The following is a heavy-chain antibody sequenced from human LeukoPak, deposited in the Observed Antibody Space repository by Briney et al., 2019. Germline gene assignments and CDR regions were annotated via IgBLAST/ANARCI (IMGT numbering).Heavy chain of an antibody. CDR2: IKEDGSDK. CDR1: GFSFSRYW. Sequence: GGSLRLSCVASGFSFSRYWMSWVRQAPGKGLEWVANIKEDGSDKYYADSLKGRFTISRDNVKNSLYLHINSLRAEDAAVYYCDRDSFETDIDYWGQGTMVTVSS. D-gene: IGHD1-14*01. V-gene: IGHV3-7*01. CDR3: DRDSFETDIDY. J-gene: IGHJ4*02.